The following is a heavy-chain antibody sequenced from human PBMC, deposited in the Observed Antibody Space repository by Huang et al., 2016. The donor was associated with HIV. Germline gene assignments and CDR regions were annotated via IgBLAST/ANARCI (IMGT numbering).Heavy chain of an antibody. CDR3: ARDIAIFGEPLDS. CDR2: INYDGST. J-gene: IGHJ4*02. D-gene: IGHD3-3*01. V-gene: IGHV4-39*01. CDR1: GVSVTRSPWY. Sequence: QPRLQESGPGLVKPSETLSLTCTVSGVSVTRSPWYWVWVRQSPGKGLEWIARINYDGSTYYKSSLKSRLTTSLDTSKNQFSRKLTSVTAADTAVYFCARDIAIFGEPLDSWGQGTAVTVSS.